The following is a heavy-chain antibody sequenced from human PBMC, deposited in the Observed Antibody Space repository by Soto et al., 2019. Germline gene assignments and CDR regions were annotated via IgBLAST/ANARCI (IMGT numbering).Heavy chain of an antibody. J-gene: IGHJ6*03. V-gene: IGHV4-59*08. CDR3: ARLTNYYRSGSYSYYLDV. CDR2: IYYSGST. CDR1: GGSSSGYG. D-gene: IGHD3-10*01. Sequence: SETLCVTCTVSGGSSSGYGGSWLRQPTGKGLEWIGYIYYSGSTNYNPSLKSRVTISVDTSKNQFSLKLSSVTAADTAVYYCARLTNYYRSGSYSYYLDVWGKGPTVTVSS.